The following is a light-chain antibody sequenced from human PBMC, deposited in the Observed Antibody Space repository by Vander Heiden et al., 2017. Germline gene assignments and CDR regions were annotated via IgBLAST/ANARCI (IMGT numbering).Light chain of an antibody. CDR2: EVS. CDR1: SCGVAEYNY. V-gene: IGLV2-14*01. J-gene: IGLJ1*01. Sequence: AALTQPASSSASPALSITISCTVTSCGVAEYNYVSWYQQHPCKAPKLMIYEVSNRPSGVSNRFSGSRSVNTASLTISGLQAEDEADYYCSSYTSSSSHVFGTGTKVTVL. CDR3: SSYTSSSSHV.